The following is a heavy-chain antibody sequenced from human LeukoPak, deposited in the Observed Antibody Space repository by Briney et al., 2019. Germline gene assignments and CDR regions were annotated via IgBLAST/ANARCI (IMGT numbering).Heavy chain of an antibody. D-gene: IGHD4-23*01. CDR2: ISSSGSTI. CDR1: GFTFSSYE. Sequence: GGSLRPSCAASGFTFSSYEMNWVRQAPGKGLEWVSYISSSGSTIYYADSVKGRLTISRDNAKNSLYLQMNSLRAEDTAVYYCARDYGGSSPFDYWGQGTLVTVSS. J-gene: IGHJ4*02. CDR3: ARDYGGSSPFDY. V-gene: IGHV3-48*03.